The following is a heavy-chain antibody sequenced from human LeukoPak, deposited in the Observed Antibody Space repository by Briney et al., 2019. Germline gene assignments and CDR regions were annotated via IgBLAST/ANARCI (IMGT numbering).Heavy chain of an antibody. CDR1: GYTFTSFY. CDR3: ARDYHGSGSLTTFDY. CDR2: INPRGGST. Sequence: ASVKVSCKASGYTFTSFYMHWVRQAPGQGLEWMGIINPRGGSTTSAQKFQGRVTLTRDTSTSTVYMELSSLRSEDTTVYYCARDYHGSGSLTTFDYWGQGTLVTVSS. D-gene: IGHD3-10*01. V-gene: IGHV1-46*01. J-gene: IGHJ4*02.